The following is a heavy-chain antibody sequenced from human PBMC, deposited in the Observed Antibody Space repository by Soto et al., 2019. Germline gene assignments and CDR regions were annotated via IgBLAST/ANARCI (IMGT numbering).Heavy chain of an antibody. CDR1: GDSISSGGYY. CDR2: IYYSGST. V-gene: IGHV4-31*03. Sequence: PSETLSLTCTVSGDSISSGGYYWSWIRQHPGKGLEWIGYIYYSGSTYYNPSLKSRVTISVDTSKNQFSLKLSSVTAADTAVYYCARAPLPYCSGGSCYPGAAFDIWGQGTTVTV. CDR3: ARAPLPYCSGGSCYPGAAFDI. D-gene: IGHD2-15*01. J-gene: IGHJ3*02.